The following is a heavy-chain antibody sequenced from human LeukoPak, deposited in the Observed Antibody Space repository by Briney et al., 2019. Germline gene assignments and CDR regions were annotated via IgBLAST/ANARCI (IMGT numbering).Heavy chain of an antibody. D-gene: IGHD1-26*01. Sequence: ASVKVSCRASGYTFTSYAMHWVRQAPGQRLEWMGWINAGNGNTKYSQKFQGRVTITRDTSASTAYMELSSLRSEDTAVYYCARGEDLVEAKSRGRYYFDYWGQGTLVTVSS. V-gene: IGHV1-3*01. CDR2: INAGNGNT. CDR1: GYTFTSYA. CDR3: ARGEDLVEAKSRGRYYFDY. J-gene: IGHJ4*02.